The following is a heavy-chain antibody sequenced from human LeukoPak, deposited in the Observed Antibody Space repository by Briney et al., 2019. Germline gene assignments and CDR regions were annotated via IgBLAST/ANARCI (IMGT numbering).Heavy chain of an antibody. V-gene: IGHV4-4*09. CDR1: GGSISSYY. D-gene: IGHD3-10*01. J-gene: IGHJ4*02. Sequence: SETLSLTCTVSGGSISSYYWSWIRQPPGKGLEWIGYIYTSGSTNYNPSLKSRVTISVDTSKNQFSLKLSSVTAADTAVYYCARDGGSGSYFLWGQGTLVTVSS. CDR3: ARDGGSGSYFL. CDR2: IYTSGST.